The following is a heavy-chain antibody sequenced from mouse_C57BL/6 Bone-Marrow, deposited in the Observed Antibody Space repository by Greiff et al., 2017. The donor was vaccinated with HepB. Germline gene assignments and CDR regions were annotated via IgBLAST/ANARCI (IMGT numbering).Heavy chain of an antibody. CDR3: VRHGELYFDY. CDR1: GFSFNTYA. J-gene: IGHJ2*01. CDR2: IRSKSNNYAT. Sequence: EVMLVESGGGLVQPKGSLKLSCAASGFSFNTYAMNWVRQAPGKGLEWVARIRSKSNNYATYYADSVKDRFTISRDDSESMLYLQMNNLKTEDTAMYYCVRHGELYFDYWGQGTTLTVSS. V-gene: IGHV10-1*01.